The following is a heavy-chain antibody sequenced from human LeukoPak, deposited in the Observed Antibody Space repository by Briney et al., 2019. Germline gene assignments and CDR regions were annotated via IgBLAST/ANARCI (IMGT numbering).Heavy chain of an antibody. V-gene: IGHV1-8*01. CDR2: MNPNSGNT. Sequence: ASVKVSCKASGYTFTSYDINWVRQATGQGLEWMGWMNPNSGNTGYAQKFQGRVTMTRNTSISTAYMELSSLRSEDTAVYYCARGCPYSSGRYPYYYYYYMDVWGKGTTVTVSS. D-gene: IGHD6-19*01. J-gene: IGHJ6*03. CDR3: ARGCPYSSGRYPYYYYYYMDV. CDR1: GYTFTSYD.